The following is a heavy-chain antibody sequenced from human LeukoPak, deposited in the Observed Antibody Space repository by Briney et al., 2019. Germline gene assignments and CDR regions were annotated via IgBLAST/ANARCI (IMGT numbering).Heavy chain of an antibody. D-gene: IGHD1-7*01. J-gene: IGHJ4*02. CDR2: ISGNGVSS. V-gene: IGHV3-64*01. CDR1: EFIFSSYE. Sequence: GGTLRLSSETSEFIFSSYEMHWVRQTPGRGLEYVSGISGNGVSSYYALSVKGRFTISRDNSKNTLYLQMGSLKTEDMAVYYCARSTEGTAHFDYWGQGTLVIVSS. CDR3: ARSTEGTAHFDY.